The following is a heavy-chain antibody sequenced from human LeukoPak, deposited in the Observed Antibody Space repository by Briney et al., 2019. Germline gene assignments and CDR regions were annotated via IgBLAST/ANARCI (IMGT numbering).Heavy chain of an antibody. J-gene: IGHJ4*02. D-gene: IGHD2-2*01. CDR2: ISGSGGST. CDR1: GFTFSSYA. CDR3: ATLLGYCSSTSCPPFDY. V-gene: IGHV3-23*01. Sequence: AGGSLRLSCAASGFTFSSYAMSWVRQAPGKGLGWVSAISGSGGSTYYADSVKGRFTISRDNSKNTLYLQMNSLRAEDTAVYYCATLLGYCSSTSCPPFDYWGQGTLVTVSS.